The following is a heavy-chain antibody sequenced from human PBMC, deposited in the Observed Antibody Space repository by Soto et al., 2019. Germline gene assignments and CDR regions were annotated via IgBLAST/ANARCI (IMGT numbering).Heavy chain of an antibody. CDR1: GFTFSSYE. CDR2: ISSSGSTI. V-gene: IGHV3-48*03. J-gene: IGHJ4*02. CDR3: ARRFCSSSSCYLPFDY. Sequence: PGGSLRLSCAASGFTFSSYEMNWVRQAPGKGLEWVSYISSSGSTIYYADSVKGRFTISRDYAKNSLYPQMTSLRAEDTAVYYCARRFCSSSSCYLPFDYWGQGTLVTVSS. D-gene: IGHD2-2*01.